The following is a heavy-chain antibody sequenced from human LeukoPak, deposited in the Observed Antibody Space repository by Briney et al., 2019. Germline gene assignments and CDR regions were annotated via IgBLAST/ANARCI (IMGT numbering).Heavy chain of an antibody. Sequence: SDTLSLPCTVSGGSISSYYWSWLRQPAGKGLEWIGRIYTSGSTNYNPSLKSRVTMSVDTSKNQFSLKLSSVTAADTAVYYCARVGQLANFDYWGQGTLVTVSS. CDR3: ARVGQLANFDY. CDR1: GGSISSYY. J-gene: IGHJ4*02. D-gene: IGHD6-13*01. V-gene: IGHV4-4*07. CDR2: IYTSGST.